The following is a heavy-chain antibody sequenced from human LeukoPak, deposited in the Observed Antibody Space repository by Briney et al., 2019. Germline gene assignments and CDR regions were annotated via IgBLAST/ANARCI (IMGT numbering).Heavy chain of an antibody. J-gene: IGHJ4*02. CDR2: ISGSGGST. CDR3: AKDRSGVYDYVWGSYRYSLQFDY. CDR1: GLTFNSYA. D-gene: IGHD3-16*02. V-gene: IGHV3-23*01. Sequence: GGSLRLSCAASGLTFNSYAMSWVRQAPGKGLEWVSAISGSGGSTYYADSVKGRFAISRDNSKDTLYLQMNSLRAEDTAVYYCAKDRSGVYDYVWGSYRYSLQFDYWGQGTLVTVSS.